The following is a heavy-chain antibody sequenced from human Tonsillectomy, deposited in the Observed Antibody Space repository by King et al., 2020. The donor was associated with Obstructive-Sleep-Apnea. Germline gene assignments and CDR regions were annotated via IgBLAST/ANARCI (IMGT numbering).Heavy chain of an antibody. D-gene: IGHD1-20*01. CDR3: SRVPYNWNYFFGMDV. CDR1: GFSFSTYS. Sequence: VQLVESGGGLVRPGGSLRLSCAASGFSFSTYSINWVRQAPGKGLEWVSSISSSSSHIYYAESVKGRFTISRDNAKNSLYLQMNSLRAEDTAVYYCSRVPYNWNYFFGMDVWGQGTTVTVSS. J-gene: IGHJ6*02. V-gene: IGHV3-21*01. CDR2: ISSSSSHI.